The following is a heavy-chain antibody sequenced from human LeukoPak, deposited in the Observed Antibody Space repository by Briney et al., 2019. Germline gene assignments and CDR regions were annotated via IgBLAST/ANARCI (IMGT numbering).Heavy chain of an antibody. CDR1: GFTFDDYA. CDR2: ISWNSGSI. Sequence: GGSLRLSCAASGFTFDDYAMHWVRHAPGKGLEWVSGISWNSGSIGYADSVKGRFTISRDNAKNSLYLQMNSLRAEDTALYYCAKDIATGNRLYYFDYWGQGTLVTVSS. J-gene: IGHJ4*02. CDR3: AKDIATGNRLYYFDY. D-gene: IGHD1-14*01. V-gene: IGHV3-9*01.